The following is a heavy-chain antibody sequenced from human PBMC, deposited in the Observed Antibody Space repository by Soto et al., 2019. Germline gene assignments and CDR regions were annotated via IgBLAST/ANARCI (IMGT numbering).Heavy chain of an antibody. CDR2: IIPIFGTA. Sequence: SVKVSCKASGGTFSSYAISWVRQAPGQGLEWMGGIIPIFGTANYAQKFQGRVTITADESTSTAYMELSSLRSEDTAVYYCARGRYYYDSSGYVPFDYWGQGTLVTVSS. CDR3: ARGRYYYDSSGYVPFDY. CDR1: GGTFSSYA. D-gene: IGHD3-22*01. J-gene: IGHJ4*02. V-gene: IGHV1-69*13.